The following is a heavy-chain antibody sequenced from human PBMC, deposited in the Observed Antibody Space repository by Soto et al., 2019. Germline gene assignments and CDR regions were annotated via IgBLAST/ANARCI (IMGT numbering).Heavy chain of an antibody. CDR3: ARGHYGGNYFAY. J-gene: IGHJ4*02. CDR2: IIPIFGTA. Sequence: SVKVSCKASGGTCSIYAISCVLQAPGQGLEWMGGIIPIFGTANYAQKFQGRVTITADESTSTAYMELSSLRSEDTAVYYCARGHYGGNYFAYWGQGTLVTVSS. V-gene: IGHV1-69*13. D-gene: IGHD4-17*01. CDR1: GGTCSIYA.